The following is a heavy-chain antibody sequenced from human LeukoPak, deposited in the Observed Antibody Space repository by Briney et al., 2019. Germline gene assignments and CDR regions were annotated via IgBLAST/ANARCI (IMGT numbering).Heavy chain of an antibody. CDR3: ARDDYGGNSGLFDY. J-gene: IGHJ4*01. V-gene: IGHV1-69*13. Sequence: ASVKVSCKASGGTFSSYAISWVRQAPGQGLEWMGGIIPIFGTANYAQKFQGRVTITADESTSTAYMELSSLRSEDTAVYYCARDDYGGNSGLFDYWGHGTLVTVSS. CDR2: IIPIFGTA. D-gene: IGHD4-23*01. CDR1: GGTFSSYA.